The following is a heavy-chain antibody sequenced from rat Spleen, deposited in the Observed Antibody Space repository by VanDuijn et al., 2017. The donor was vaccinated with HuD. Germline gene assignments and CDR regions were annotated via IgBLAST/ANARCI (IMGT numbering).Heavy chain of an antibody. CDR3: ARVPFTKSGISTALDY. Sequence: QVQLMESGPGLVQPSETLSLTCTVSGFSLTSYNVHWVRQPPGKGLEWMGGIWGDGSTDYNSALKSRLSISGDTSKSQVFLKMNSLQTDDTAIYFCARVPFTKSGISTALDYWGQGVMVTVSS. D-gene: IGHD1-2*01. V-gene: IGHV2-45*01. J-gene: IGHJ2*01. CDR2: IWGDGST. CDR1: GFSLTSYN.